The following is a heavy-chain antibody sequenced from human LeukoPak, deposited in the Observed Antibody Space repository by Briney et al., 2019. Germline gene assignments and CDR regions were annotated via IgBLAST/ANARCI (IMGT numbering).Heavy chain of an antibody. J-gene: IGHJ6*04. CDR2: ISRDGSKV. CDR1: GFTFSRHG. Sequence: GGSLRLSCATSGFTFSRHGMHWVRLAPGKGLEWLAVISRDGSKVLHADSVRGRFTISRDNAKNTLYLQMNSLRPEDTAVYHCVRESDVWSGPGIGRPLDVWGKGTTVTVSS. V-gene: IGHV3-30*03. D-gene: IGHD3-3*01. CDR3: VRESDVWSGPGIGRPLDV.